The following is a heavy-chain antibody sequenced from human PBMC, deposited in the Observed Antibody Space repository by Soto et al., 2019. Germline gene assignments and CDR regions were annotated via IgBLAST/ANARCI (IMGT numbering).Heavy chain of an antibody. J-gene: IGHJ6*02. CDR1: GYTFTSYY. CDR2: INPSGGST. CDR3: ATYPYSSGWYWPPGDV. Sequence: ASVKVSCKASGYTFTSYYMRWVRQAPGQGLEWMGIINPSGGSTSYAQKFQGRVTMTRDTSTSTVYMELSSLRSEDTAVYYCATYPYSSGWYWPPGDVWGQGTTVTVSS. D-gene: IGHD6-19*01. V-gene: IGHV1-46*01.